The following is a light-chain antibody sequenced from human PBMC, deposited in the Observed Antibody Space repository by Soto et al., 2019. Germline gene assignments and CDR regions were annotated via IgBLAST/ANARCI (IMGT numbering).Light chain of an antibody. CDR3: QHYDSLPYT. V-gene: IGKV1-33*01. CDR2: GAS. J-gene: IGKJ2*01. CDR1: QDISNY. Sequence: DIQMTQSPSSLSVSVGDRVTITCQARQDISNYLDWYQQKPVKAPQLLIYGASNLETGVPSRFSGRGSGTDFTFTISSLQPEDIATYYCQHYDSLPYTFGRGTKLETK.